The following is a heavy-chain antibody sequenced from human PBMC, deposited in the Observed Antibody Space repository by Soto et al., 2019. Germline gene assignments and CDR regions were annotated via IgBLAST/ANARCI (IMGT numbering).Heavy chain of an antibody. CDR2: IYYSGST. CDR3: ARVRFDQILLVDY. CDR1: GGSISSGGYY. J-gene: IGHJ4*02. V-gene: IGHV4-31*03. Sequence: TLSLTCTVSGGSISSGGYYWSWIRQHPGKGLEWIGYIYYSGSTYYNPSLKSRVTISVDTSKNQFSLKLSSVTAADTAVYYCARVRFDQILLVDYWGQGTLVTVSS.